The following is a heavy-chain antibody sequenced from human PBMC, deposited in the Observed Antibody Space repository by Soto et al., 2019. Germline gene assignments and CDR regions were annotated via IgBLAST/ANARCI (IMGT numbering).Heavy chain of an antibody. CDR2: ISAYNGNT. CDR3: ARPNYGSGSYYNYPPNAFDI. V-gene: IGHV1-18*01. CDR1: GYTSTSYG. J-gene: IGHJ3*02. Sequence: ASVKVSCKASGYTSTSYGISWVRQAPGQGLEWMGWISAYNGNTNYAQKLQGRVTMTTDTSTSTAYMELRSLRSDDTAVYYCARPNYGSGSYYNYPPNAFDIWGQGTMVTVSS. D-gene: IGHD3-10*01.